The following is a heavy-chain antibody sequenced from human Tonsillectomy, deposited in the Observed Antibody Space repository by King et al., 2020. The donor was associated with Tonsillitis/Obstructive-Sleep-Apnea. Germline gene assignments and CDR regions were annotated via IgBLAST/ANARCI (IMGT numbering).Heavy chain of an antibody. Sequence: VQLVESGGGVVQPGRSLRLSCAASGFTLSSYALHWVRQAPGKGLEWVALISYDGSNKYYADPVKGRFTISRDNSKNTLFLHMNSLRAEDTAVYYCVRDRSGWPPEYFDYWGRGTLVTVSS. CDR1: GFTLSSYA. CDR2: ISYDGSNK. D-gene: IGHD6-19*01. V-gene: IGHV3-30*01. CDR3: VRDRSGWPPEYFDY. J-gene: IGHJ4*02.